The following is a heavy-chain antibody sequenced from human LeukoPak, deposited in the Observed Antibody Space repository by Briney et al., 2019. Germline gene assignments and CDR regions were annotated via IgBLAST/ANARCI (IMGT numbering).Heavy chain of an antibody. D-gene: IGHD3-3*01. CDR2: ITPIFGTA. Sequence: SVKVSCKASGGTFSSYAISWVRQAPGQGLEWMGGITPIFGTANYAQKFQGRVTITADESTSTAYMELSSLRSEDTAVYYCASGTGFWSGYYTFDYWGQGTLVTVSS. V-gene: IGHV1-69*13. CDR3: ASGTGFWSGYYTFDY. CDR1: GGTFSSYA. J-gene: IGHJ4*02.